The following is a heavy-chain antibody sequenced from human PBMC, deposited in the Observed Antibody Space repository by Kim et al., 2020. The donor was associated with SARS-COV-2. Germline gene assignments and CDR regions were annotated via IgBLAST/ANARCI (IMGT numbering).Heavy chain of an antibody. CDR3: TTTGTTGPYYFDF. D-gene: IGHD1-7*01. J-gene: IGHJ4*02. Sequence: YPDSVKGRFTISRDNAKNTLYLKMNSLRAEDTAVYYCTTTGTTGPYYFDFWGQGSLVTVSS. V-gene: IGHV3-74*01.